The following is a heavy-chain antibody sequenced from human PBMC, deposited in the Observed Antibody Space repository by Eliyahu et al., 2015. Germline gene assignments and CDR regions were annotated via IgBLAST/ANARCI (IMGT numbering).Heavy chain of an antibody. V-gene: IGHV4-31*03. CDR1: GGSISSGGYY. J-gene: IGHJ4*02. Sequence: VKPSQTLSLTCTVSGGSISSGGYYWSWIRQHPGKGLEWIGYIYYSGSTYHNPSLKSRVTISVDTSKNQFSLKLSSVTAADTAVYYCARSYYNVQAFDYWGQGTLVTVSS. CDR2: IYYSGST. CDR3: ARSYYNVQAFDY. D-gene: IGHD3-10*01.